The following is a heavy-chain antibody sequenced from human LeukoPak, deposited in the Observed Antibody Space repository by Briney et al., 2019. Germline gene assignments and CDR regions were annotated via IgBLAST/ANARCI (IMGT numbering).Heavy chain of an antibody. Sequence: PSGTLSLTCTVSGGSISSYYWSWIRQPPGKGLEWIGYIYYSGSTNYNPSLKSRVTISVDTSKNQFSLKLSSVTAADTAVYYCARLRLRYTRNGDSTSYGVFDIWGQGTVVTVSS. CDR2: IYYSGST. CDR1: GGSISSYY. V-gene: IGHV4-59*08. CDR3: ARLRLRYTRNGDSTSYGVFDI. J-gene: IGHJ3*02. D-gene: IGHD2-21*01.